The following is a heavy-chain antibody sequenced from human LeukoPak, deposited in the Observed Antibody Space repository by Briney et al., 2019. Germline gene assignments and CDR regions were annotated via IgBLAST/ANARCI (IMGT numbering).Heavy chain of an antibody. Sequence: MPSQTLSLTCTVSGDSISSGDFHWRWIRQPPGKGLEWIGSIYDSGSIYYNPSLKSRVTISEDTSKNQFSLKLSSVTAADTAVYYCARRYCSTISCLPYDYWGQGTLVTVSS. CDR3: ARRYCSTISCLPYDY. D-gene: IGHD2-2*01. V-gene: IGHV4-30-4*01. CDR1: GDSISSGDFH. CDR2: IYDSGSI. J-gene: IGHJ4*02.